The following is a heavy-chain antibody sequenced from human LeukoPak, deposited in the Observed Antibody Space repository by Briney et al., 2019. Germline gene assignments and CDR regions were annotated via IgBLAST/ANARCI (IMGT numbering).Heavy chain of an antibody. V-gene: IGHV1-69*04. J-gene: IGHJ4*02. D-gene: IGHD3-3*01. CDR2: IIPILGIA. CDR3: ARYTIFGVAPFDY. CDR1: GGTFSSYA. Sequence: SVKVSCKASGGTFSSYAISWVRQAPGQXXXXXGRIIPILGIANYAQKFQGRVTITADKSTSTAYMELSSLRFEDTAVYYCARYTIFGVAPFDYWGQGTLVTVSS.